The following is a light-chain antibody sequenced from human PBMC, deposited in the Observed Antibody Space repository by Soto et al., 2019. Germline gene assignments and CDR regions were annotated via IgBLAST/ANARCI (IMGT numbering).Light chain of an antibody. CDR1: QSVSSSY. Sequence: EIVLTQSPGTLSLSPGERATLSCRASQSVSSSYLAWYQQKPGQAPRLLIYGASSRDTGIPDRFSGSGSGTDLTLTISRLEPEDFAVYYCQQYGSSGYTFGQGTKLEIK. CDR3: QQYGSSGYT. V-gene: IGKV3-20*01. CDR2: GAS. J-gene: IGKJ2*01.